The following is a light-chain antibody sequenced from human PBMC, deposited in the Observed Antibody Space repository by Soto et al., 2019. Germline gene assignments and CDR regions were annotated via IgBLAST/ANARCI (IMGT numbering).Light chain of an antibody. Sequence: QSVLPQPASVSGSPGQSITMSCTGTSSDVGGYNYVSWYQQHPGKAPKLMIYEVSNRPSGVSNRFSGSKSGNTASLTISGLQAEDEADYYCSSYTSSSTYVFGTGTKLTVL. CDR3: SSYTSSSTYV. J-gene: IGLJ1*01. CDR1: SSDVGGYNY. V-gene: IGLV2-14*01. CDR2: EVS.